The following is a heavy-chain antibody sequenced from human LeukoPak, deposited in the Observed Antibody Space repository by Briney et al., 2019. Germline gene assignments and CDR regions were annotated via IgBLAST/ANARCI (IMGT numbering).Heavy chain of an antibody. CDR2: MNPNSGNT. V-gene: IGHV1-8*01. D-gene: IGHD3-22*01. Sequence: ASVNVSCKASGYTFTSYDINWVRQATGQGLEWMGWMNPNSGNTGYAQKFQGRVTMTRNTSISTAYMELSSLRSEDTAVYYCARVSYYDSRLDYWGQGTLVTVSS. CDR3: ARVSYYDSRLDY. CDR1: GYTFTSYD. J-gene: IGHJ4*02.